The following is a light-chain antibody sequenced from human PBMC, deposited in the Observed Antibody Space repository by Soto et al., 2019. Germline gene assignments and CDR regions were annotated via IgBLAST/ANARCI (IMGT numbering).Light chain of an antibody. V-gene: IGLV2-11*01. CDR1: SSDVGGYTY. J-gene: IGLJ1*01. Sequence: QSALTQPRSVSGSPGQSVTISCTGTSSDVGGYTYVSWYQQHPGKAPKLIIYDVTERPSGVPARFSGSKSGNPASLTTSGLQAANEAEYSCFSDAGSYNHVFGTGTKLTVL. CDR3: FSDAGSYNHV. CDR2: DVT.